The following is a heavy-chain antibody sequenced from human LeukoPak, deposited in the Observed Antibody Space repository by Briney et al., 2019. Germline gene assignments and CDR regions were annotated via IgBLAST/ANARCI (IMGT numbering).Heavy chain of an antibody. J-gene: IGHJ5*02. CDR3: ARVNPNWFDP. Sequence: SETLSLTCTVSGGSISSYYWSWIRQPPGKGLEWIGYISYSGSTNYNPSLKSRVTISLDTSKNQFPLKLSSVTAADTAVYYCARVNPNWFDPWGQGTLVTVSS. CDR1: GGSISSYY. V-gene: IGHV4-59*01. CDR2: ISYSGST.